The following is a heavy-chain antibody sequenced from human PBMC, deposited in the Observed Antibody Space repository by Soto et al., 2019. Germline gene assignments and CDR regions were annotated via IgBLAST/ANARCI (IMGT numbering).Heavy chain of an antibody. D-gene: IGHD6-13*01. CDR3: ARDPHRHTIAAAVTRGAAGDY. V-gene: IGHV3-33*01. CDR1: GFTFSSYG. CDR2: IWYDGSNK. Sequence: QVQLVESGGGVVQPGRSLRLSCAASGFTFSSYGMHWVRQAPGKGLEWVAVIWYDGSNKYYADSVKGRFTISRDNSKNTLYLQMNSLRAEDTAVYYCARDPHRHTIAAAVTRGAAGDYWGQGTLVTVPS. J-gene: IGHJ4*02.